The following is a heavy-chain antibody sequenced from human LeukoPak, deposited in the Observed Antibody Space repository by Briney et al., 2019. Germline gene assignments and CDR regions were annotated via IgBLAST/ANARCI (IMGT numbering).Heavy chain of an antibody. CDR1: GFTFNSYW. Sequence: PGGSLRLSCAASGFTFNSYWMHWVRQAPGKGLVWVSRINSDGSGTSDADFVKGRFTISRDNSKNTLYLPMNSLRAEDTAMYYCARDRLTNDAFDIWGQGTMVTVSS. J-gene: IGHJ3*02. D-gene: IGHD2-8*01. CDR2: INSDGSGT. V-gene: IGHV3-74*01. CDR3: ARDRLTNDAFDI.